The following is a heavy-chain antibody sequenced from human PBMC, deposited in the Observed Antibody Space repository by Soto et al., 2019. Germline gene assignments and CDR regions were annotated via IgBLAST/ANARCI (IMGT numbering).Heavy chain of an antibody. V-gene: IGHV3-23*01. CDR3: AKDFPRGYCSSTSCSMFDP. D-gene: IGHD2-2*01. CDR2: ISGSGGST. Sequence: GGSLRLSCATSGFTFSSYWMSWVRQTPGKGLEWVSAISGSGGSTYYADSVKGRFTISRDNSKNTLYLQMNSLRAEDTAVYYCAKDFPRGYCSSTSCSMFDPWGQETLVTISS. J-gene: IGHJ5*02. CDR1: GFTFSSYW.